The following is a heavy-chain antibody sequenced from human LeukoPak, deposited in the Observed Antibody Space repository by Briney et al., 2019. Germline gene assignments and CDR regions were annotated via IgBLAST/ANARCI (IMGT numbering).Heavy chain of an antibody. CDR3: ATKQWLAPPPDS. CDR1: GFTSSKYW. D-gene: IGHD6-19*01. CDR2: INTDGTVT. J-gene: IGHJ4*02. V-gene: IGHV3-74*01. Sequence: GGSLRLSCAASGFTSSKYWMLWVRQAPGKGLESVSRINTDGTVTTYADSVKGRFTVSRDNADNTMFLQINSVRDEDTAVYYCATKQWLAPPPDSWGQGTPVTVSS.